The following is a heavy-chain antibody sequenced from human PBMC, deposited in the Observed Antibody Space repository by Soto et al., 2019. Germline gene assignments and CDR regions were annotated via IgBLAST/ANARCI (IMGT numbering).Heavy chain of an antibody. V-gene: IGHV3-15*01. CDR3: TTDITMIVVVSRRFDP. J-gene: IGHJ5*02. D-gene: IGHD3-22*01. CDR1: GFTFSNAW. Sequence: GGSLRLSCAASGFTFSNAWTSWVRQAPGKGLEWVGRIKSKTDGGTTDYAAPVKGRFTISRDDSKNTLYLQMNSLKTEDTAVYYCTTDITMIVVVSRRFDPWGQGTLVTVSS. CDR2: IKSKTDGGTT.